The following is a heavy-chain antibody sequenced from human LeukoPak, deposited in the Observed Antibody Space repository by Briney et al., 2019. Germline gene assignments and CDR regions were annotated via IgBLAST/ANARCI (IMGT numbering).Heavy chain of an antibody. CDR2: ISYDGSDQ. D-gene: IGHD1-14*01. CDR1: GFAFSNFA. J-gene: IGHJ3*02. V-gene: IGHV3-30*04. CDR3: AKGGGMTGTTVKRAFDI. Sequence: GGSLRLSCAASGFAFSNFAMYWIRQAPGQGLTWVALISYDGSDQRYADSVKGRFTISRDNAKNSLFLQMNSLRAEDTAVYYCAKGGGMTGTTVKRAFDIWGQGTMVTVSS.